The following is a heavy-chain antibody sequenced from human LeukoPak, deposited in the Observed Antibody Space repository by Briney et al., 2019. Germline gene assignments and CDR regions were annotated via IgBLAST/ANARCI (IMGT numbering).Heavy chain of an antibody. V-gene: IGHV1-69*04. CDR2: IIAILGIA. D-gene: IGHD2-2*01. J-gene: IGHJ4*02. CDR3: ANVGCSSTNCLGPFDY. Sequence: GSSVKVSCKASGGTFSRYAISWVRQAPGQGLEWMGRIIAILGIANYAQKFQGRVTITADKSTSTAYMELSSLRCEDTAVYYCANVGCSSTNCLGPFDYWGQGTLVAVSS. CDR1: GGTFSRYA.